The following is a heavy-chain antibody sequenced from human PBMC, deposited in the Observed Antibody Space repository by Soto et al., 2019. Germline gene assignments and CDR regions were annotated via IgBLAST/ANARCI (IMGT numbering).Heavy chain of an antibody. CDR1: GFTFSSYG. J-gene: IGHJ4*02. CDR2: IRYDGSNK. Sequence: QVQLVESGGGVVQPGRSLRLSCAASGFTFSSYGMHWVRQAPGKGLEWVAVIRYDGSNKYYADSVKGRFTISRENSKNTLYLQMNSLRAEDTAVYYCARGGIKGEYSSSSVGYWGQGTLVTVSS. D-gene: IGHD6-6*01. V-gene: IGHV3-33*01. CDR3: ARGGIKGEYSSSSVGY.